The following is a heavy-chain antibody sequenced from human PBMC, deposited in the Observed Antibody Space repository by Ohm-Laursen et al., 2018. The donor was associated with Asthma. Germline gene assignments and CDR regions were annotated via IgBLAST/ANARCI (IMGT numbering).Heavy chain of an antibody. CDR2: INPDGRET. Sequence: SLRLSCAASKFTFSNHWMNWVRQAPGKGLEWVANINPDGRETRHVDSVKGRFTISRDNAKDSLSLQMNSLRVDDTALYYCARIGPEWELPGREYSLHHWGEGTLVTVSS. V-gene: IGHV3-7*01. J-gene: IGHJ1*01. D-gene: IGHD1-26*01. CDR3: ARIGPEWELPGREYSLHH. CDR1: KFTFSNHW.